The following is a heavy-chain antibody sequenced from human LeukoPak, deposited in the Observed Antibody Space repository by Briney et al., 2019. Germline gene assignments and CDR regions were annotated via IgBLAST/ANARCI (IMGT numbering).Heavy chain of an antibody. Sequence: PSETLSLTCTVSGGSISSYYWSWIRQPPGKGLEWIGYIYYSGSTNYNPSLKSRVTISVDTSKNQFSLKLSSVTAADTAVYYCARYSSGFGFDYWGQGTLVTVSS. CDR1: GGSISSYY. CDR2: IYYSGST. V-gene: IGHV4-59*01. D-gene: IGHD6-19*01. J-gene: IGHJ4*02. CDR3: ARYSSGFGFDY.